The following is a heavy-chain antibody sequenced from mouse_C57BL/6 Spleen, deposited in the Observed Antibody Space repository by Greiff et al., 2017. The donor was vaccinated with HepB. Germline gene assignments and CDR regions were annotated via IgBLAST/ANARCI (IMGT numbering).Heavy chain of an antibody. V-gene: IGHV14-1*01. J-gene: IGHJ3*01. CDR2: IDPEDGDT. CDR1: GFNIKDYY. Sequence: EVKLQESGAELVRPGASVKLSCTASGFNIKDYYMHWVKQRPEQGLEWIGRIDPEDGDTEYAPKFQGKATMTADTSSNTAYLQLSSLTSEDTAVYYCTTSNYYGSSYGWFAYWGQGTLVTVSA. CDR3: TTSNYYGSSYGWFAY. D-gene: IGHD1-1*01.